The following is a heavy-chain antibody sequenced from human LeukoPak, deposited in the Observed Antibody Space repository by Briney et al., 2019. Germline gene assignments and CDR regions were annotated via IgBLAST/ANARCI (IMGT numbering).Heavy chain of an antibody. CDR3: ASWHEMATIWATFDY. V-gene: IGHV4-38-2*02. Sequence: SETLSLTCTVSGYSISSGYYWGWIRRPPGKGLEWIGEINHSGSTNYNPSLKSRVTISVDTSKNQFSLKLSSVTAADTAIYYCASWHEMATIWATFDYWGQGTLVTVSS. J-gene: IGHJ4*02. CDR2: INHSGST. CDR1: GYSISSGYY. D-gene: IGHD5-24*01.